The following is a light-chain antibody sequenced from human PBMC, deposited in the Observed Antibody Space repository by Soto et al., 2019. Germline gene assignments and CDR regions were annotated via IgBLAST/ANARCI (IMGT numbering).Light chain of an antibody. Sequence: QSVLTQPPSASGSPGQSVTISCTGTSSDVGGYDYVSCYQQYPGKTPQLMIFEVTKRPSGGTDRFSGSKSSNTASLTVSGLQAEDEADYYCLSYAGTAYVFGNGTKVTAL. CDR1: SSDVGGYDY. J-gene: IGLJ1*01. CDR2: EVT. V-gene: IGLV2-8*01. CDR3: LSYAGTAYV.